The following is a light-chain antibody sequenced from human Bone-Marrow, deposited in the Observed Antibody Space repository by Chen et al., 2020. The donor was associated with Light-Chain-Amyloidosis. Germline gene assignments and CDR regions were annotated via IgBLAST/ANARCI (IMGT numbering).Light chain of an antibody. V-gene: IGKV1-39*01. CDR2: FAS. CDR1: EDIRVY. CDR3: QQSYSAWT. Sequence: DIQMTQSPSPLSASPGDRVTITCRASEDIRVYLNWYQQKPGKAPKLLIYFASNLEAWVPSRFSGSGSGTDFTLTISSLQPEDSATYYCQQSYSAWTFGQGTKVDIK. J-gene: IGKJ1*01.